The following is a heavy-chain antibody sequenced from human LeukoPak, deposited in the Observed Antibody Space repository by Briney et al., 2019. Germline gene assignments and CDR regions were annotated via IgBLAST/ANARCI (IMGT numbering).Heavy chain of an antibody. V-gene: IGHV3-30*18. Sequence: TGGSLRLSCAGSGFTFSNYGIHWIRQAPGKGLEWMTSISYDGSLKYYADPVRGRFTISRDNSKNTLYLQMNSLRTEDTAVYYCAKVSLEKQLWLPFDYWGQGTLVTVSS. CDR3: AKVSLEKQLWLPFDY. D-gene: IGHD5-18*01. CDR2: ISYDGSLK. CDR1: GFTFSNYG. J-gene: IGHJ4*02.